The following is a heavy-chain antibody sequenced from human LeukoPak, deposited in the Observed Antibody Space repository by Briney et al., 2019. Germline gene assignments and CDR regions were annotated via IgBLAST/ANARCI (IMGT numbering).Heavy chain of an antibody. Sequence: GGSLRLSCAASGFTFSGYWMHWVRQAPGKGLEWVSRIDIDGSSTSYADSVEGRFSISRDNSKDTLYLQMNSLRDEDTAVYYCAKRPSDYGDYVTYFDYWGQGTLVTVSS. CDR1: GFTFSGYW. CDR3: AKRPSDYGDYVTYFDY. CDR2: IDIDGSST. D-gene: IGHD4-17*01. V-gene: IGHV3-74*01. J-gene: IGHJ4*02.